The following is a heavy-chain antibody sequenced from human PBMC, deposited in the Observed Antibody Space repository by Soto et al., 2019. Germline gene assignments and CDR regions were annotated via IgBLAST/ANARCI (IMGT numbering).Heavy chain of an antibody. CDR2: IFYSGTT. J-gene: IGHJ6*02. V-gene: IGHV4-30-4*01. D-gene: IGHD3-10*01. CDR1: GGSISSGNYY. Sequence: QVQLQESGPGLVKPSQTLSLTCTVSGGSISSGNYYWSWIRQPPGKGLEWIGYIFYSGTTYYHPSLKSRVIISVNTSNNQFSLKVNSVAAADTDLYYCARDSGWFGEVNYYYDGMDVWGEGTTVTVTS. CDR3: ARDSGWFGEVNYYYDGMDV.